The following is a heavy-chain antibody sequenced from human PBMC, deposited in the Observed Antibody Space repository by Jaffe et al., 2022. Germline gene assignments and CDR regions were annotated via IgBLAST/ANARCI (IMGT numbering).Heavy chain of an antibody. CDR2: IIPILGIA. CDR1: GGTFSSYT. CDR3: ARGTYYYGSGSYYNQPLPDY. V-gene: IGHV1-69*02. D-gene: IGHD3-10*01. J-gene: IGHJ4*02. Sequence: QVQLVQSGAEVKKPGSSVKVSCKASGGTFSSYTISWVRQAPGQGLEWMGRIIPILGIANYAQKFQGRVTITADKSTSTAYMELSSLRSEDTAVYYCARGTYYYGSGSYYNQPLPDYWGQGTLVTVSS.